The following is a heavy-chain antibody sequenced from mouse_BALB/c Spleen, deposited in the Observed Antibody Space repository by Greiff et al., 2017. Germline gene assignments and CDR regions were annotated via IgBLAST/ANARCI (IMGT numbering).Heavy chain of an antibody. D-gene: IGHD4-1*01. Sequence: VQLHQPGAELVKPGASVKLSCKASGYTFTSYWMHWVKQRPGQGLEWIGEINPSNGRTNYNEKFKSKATLTVDKSSSTAYMQLSSLTSEDSAVYYCARRPGDYWGQGTTLTVSS. CDR2: INPSNGRT. CDR1: GYTFTSYW. J-gene: IGHJ2*01. CDR3: ARRPGDY. V-gene: IGHV1S81*02.